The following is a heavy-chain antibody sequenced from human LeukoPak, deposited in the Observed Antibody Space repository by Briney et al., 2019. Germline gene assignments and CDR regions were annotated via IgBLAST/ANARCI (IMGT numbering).Heavy chain of an antibody. D-gene: IGHD3-10*01. CDR1: GFTFSSYE. CDR3: VRLREAAFDI. V-gene: IGHV3-13*04. Sequence: PGRSLRLSCAASGFTFSSYEMHWVRQATGKGLEWVSAIGTAGDTYYPGSVKGRFTISRENAKNSLYLQMNSLRAGDTAVYYCVRLREAAFDIWGQGTMVTVSS. J-gene: IGHJ3*02. CDR2: IGTAGDT.